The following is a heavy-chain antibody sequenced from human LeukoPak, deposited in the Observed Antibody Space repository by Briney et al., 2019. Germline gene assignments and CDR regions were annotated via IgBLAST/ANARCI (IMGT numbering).Heavy chain of an antibody. D-gene: IGHD6-19*01. Sequence: ASVKVSCKASGYTFTSYAMHWVRQAPGQRLEWMGWINTGNGNTKYSQKFQDRVTITRDTSASTAYMELSSLRSEDTAVYYCARARSSGWYHDAFDIWGQGTMVTVSS. J-gene: IGHJ3*02. CDR3: ARARSSGWYHDAFDI. V-gene: IGHV1-3*04. CDR1: GYTFTSYA. CDR2: INTGNGNT.